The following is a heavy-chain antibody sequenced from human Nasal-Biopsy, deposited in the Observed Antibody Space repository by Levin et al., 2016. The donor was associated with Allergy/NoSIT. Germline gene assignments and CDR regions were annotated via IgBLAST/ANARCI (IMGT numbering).Heavy chain of an antibody. D-gene: IGHD6-13*01. V-gene: IGHV3-23*01. CDR3: GGDASGTNY. J-gene: IGHJ4*02. CDR1: GFTFNNYV. Sequence: GGSLRLSCAASGFTFNNYVMNWVRQAPGKGLEWVSLISHDGGYTKYADSVKGRFTISRDNSKNTLFLQMNSLRAEEDTAIYYCGGDASGTNYWGQGTLVTVSS. CDR2: ISHDGGYT.